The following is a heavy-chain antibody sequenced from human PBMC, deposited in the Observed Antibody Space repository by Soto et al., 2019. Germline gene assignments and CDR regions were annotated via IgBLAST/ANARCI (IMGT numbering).Heavy chain of an antibody. J-gene: IGHJ6*02. CDR3: AHKVPEGYGMDV. CDR1: GFSLSTSGVG. Sequence: QITLKESGPTLVKPTQTLTLTCTFSGFSLSTSGVGVGWIRQPPGKALEWLALIYWDDDKRYSPSLKSRLTIXKXXSKNQVVLTMTNMDPVDTATYYCAHKVPEGYGMDVWGQGTTVTVSS. V-gene: IGHV2-5*02. CDR2: IYWDDDK.